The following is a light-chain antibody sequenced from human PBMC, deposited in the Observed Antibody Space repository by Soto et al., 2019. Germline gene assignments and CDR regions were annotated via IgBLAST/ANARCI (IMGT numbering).Light chain of an antibody. CDR2: GAS. J-gene: IGKJ1*01. CDR3: QQYGDSPWT. V-gene: IGKV3D-15*01. CDR1: QSVRSK. Sequence: EIVMTQSPATLSVSPGEGATHSCRASQSVRSKLAWYQQKPGQAARLLIYGASTRATGIPDRFSGSGSGTDFSLTISRLEPEDFAVYYCQQYGDSPWTFGQGTKVDI.